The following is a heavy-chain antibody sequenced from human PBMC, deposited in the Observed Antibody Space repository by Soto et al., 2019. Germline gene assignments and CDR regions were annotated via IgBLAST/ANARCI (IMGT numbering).Heavy chain of an antibody. J-gene: IGHJ5*02. CDR2: ISSSSSTI. D-gene: IGHD6-19*01. Sequence: EVQLVESGGGLVQPGGSLRLSCAASGFTFSSYSMNWVRQAPGKGLEWVSYISSSSSTIYYADSVKGRFTISRDNAKNSLYLQMNSLRDEDTAVYYCAREAYSSGLNWFDPWGQVSLVTVSS. CDR1: GFTFSSYS. V-gene: IGHV3-48*02. CDR3: AREAYSSGLNWFDP.